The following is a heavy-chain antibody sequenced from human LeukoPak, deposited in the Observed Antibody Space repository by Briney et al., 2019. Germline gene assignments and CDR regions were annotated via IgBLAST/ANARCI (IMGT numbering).Heavy chain of an antibody. D-gene: IGHD3-10*01. Sequence: SETLSLTCTVSGGSISSGDYYWSWIRQPPGKGLEWIGYIYYSGSTYYNPSLKSRVTISVDTSKNQFSLKLSSVTAADTAVYYCARDRGIISNWFDPWGQGTLVTVSS. CDR3: ARDRGIISNWFDP. V-gene: IGHV4-30-4*01. CDR1: GGSISSGDYY. CDR2: IYYSGST. J-gene: IGHJ5*02.